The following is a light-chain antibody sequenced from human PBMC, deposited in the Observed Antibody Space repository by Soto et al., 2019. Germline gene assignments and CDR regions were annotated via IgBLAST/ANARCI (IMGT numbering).Light chain of an antibody. J-gene: IGKJ2*01. CDR3: QQSYNSPYT. CDR2: DAS. Sequence: DIQMTQSPASLSASVGDRVTITCRASQAINKNLNWYRHKLGKAPELLIYDASDSQAGVPSRFSGSRSGADFTLIISGLQPEDFATYYCQQSYNSPYTFGQGTKLEIK. CDR1: QAINKN. V-gene: IGKV1-39*01.